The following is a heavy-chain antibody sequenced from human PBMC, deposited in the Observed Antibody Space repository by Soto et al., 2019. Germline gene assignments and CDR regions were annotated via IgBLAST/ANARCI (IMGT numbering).Heavy chain of an antibody. V-gene: IGHV1-69*02. CDR3: ARGYCSGGSCYDDAFDI. J-gene: IGHJ3*02. CDR1: GGTFSSYT. CDR2: IIPILGIA. Sequence: ASVKVSCKASGGTFSSYTISWVRQAPGQGLEWMGRIIPILGIANYAQKFQGRVTITADKSTSTAYMELSSLRSEDTAVYYCARGYCSGGSCYDDAFDIWGQGTMVTVSS. D-gene: IGHD2-15*01.